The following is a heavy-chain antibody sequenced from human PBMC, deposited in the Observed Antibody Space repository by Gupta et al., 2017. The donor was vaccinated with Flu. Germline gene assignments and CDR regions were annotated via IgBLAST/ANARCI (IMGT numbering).Heavy chain of an antibody. CDR2: VSNDGSKE. CDR1: GFTFIRYA. V-gene: IGHV3-30-3*01. CDR3: ARDSGYDYGHHFDH. Sequence: SGFTFIRYAMHWVRQAPGKGLEWVALVSNDGSKEYYADSVKGRFTISRDNSKNTLYLQMTSLRADDTAVYYCARDSGYDYGHHFDHWGQGTLVTVSS. J-gene: IGHJ4*02. D-gene: IGHD5-12*01.